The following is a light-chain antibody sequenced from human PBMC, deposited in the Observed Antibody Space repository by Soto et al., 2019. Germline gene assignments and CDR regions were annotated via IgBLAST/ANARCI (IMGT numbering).Light chain of an antibody. CDR2: DAS. Sequence: EIVLTQSPGTLSLSPGERATLSCRASQSVSSSYLAWYQQKPGQAPRFLIYDASSRATGIPDRFSGSGSGTNFTLTISSLEPEDFAVYYCQQRSNWPPETFGGGNKVDIK. J-gene: IGKJ4*01. CDR3: QQRSNWPPET. V-gene: IGKV3D-20*02. CDR1: QSVSSSY.